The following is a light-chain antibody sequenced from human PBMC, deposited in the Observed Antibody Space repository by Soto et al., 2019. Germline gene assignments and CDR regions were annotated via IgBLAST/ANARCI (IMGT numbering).Light chain of an antibody. CDR1: QSISSW. CDR2: KAS. J-gene: IGKJ4*01. CDR3: XXYNIYPLT. V-gene: IGKV1-5*03. Sequence: DIQMTQSPSTLSASVGDRVTITCRASQSISSWLAWYQQKPGKAPKLLIYKASSLESGVQSRFSGSGSGTXXXXXXXXXQPXDFXXXXXXXYNIYPLTFGGGTKVEIK.